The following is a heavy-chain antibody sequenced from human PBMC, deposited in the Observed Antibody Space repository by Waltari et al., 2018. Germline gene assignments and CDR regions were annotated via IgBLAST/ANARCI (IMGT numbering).Heavy chain of an antibody. CDR2: ISSSSSTI. CDR3: ARGGHYSGYVYFDL. D-gene: IGHD5-12*01. CDR1: GFTFSSYS. J-gene: IGHJ2*01. V-gene: IGHV3-48*01. Sequence: EVQLVESGGGLVQPGGSLRLSCAASGFTFSSYSMNWVRQAPGKGLELVSYISSSSSTIYYADSVKGRFTISRDNAKNSLYLQMNSLRAEDTAVYYCARGGHYSGYVYFDLWGRGTLVTVSS.